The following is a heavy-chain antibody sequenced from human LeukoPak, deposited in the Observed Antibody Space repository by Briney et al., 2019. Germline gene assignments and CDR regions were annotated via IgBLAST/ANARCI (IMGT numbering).Heavy chain of an antibody. V-gene: IGHV3-23*01. J-gene: IGHJ4*02. CDR1: GFTFSSYA. Sequence: GGSLRLSCAASGFTFSSYAMSWVRQAPGKGLEWVSAISGSGGSTYYADSVKGRFTISRDNSKNTLYLQMNSLGAEDTAVYYCATYYGSGSYFDYWGQGTLVAVSS. D-gene: IGHD3-10*01. CDR3: ATYYGSGSYFDY. CDR2: ISGSGGST.